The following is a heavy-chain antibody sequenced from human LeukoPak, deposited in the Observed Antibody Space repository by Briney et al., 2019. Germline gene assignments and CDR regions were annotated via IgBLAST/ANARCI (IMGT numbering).Heavy chain of an antibody. V-gene: IGHV4-34*01. J-gene: IGHJ4*02. Sequence: SETLSLACAVYGESMIGHYWTWIRQPPGKRLEWIGEIHHSGGTNSNPSLKNRLTMSIDMSKNQFSLKLKSVTAADTAVYYCARATASGSGRAYDHWAQGNLVPVSS. D-gene: IGHD3-10*01. CDR2: IHHSGGT. CDR3: ARATASGSGRAYDH. CDR1: GESMIGHY.